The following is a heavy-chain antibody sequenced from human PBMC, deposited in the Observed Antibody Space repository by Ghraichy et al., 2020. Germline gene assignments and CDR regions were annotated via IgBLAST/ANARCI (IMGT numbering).Heavy chain of an antibody. V-gene: IGHV3-23*01. Sequence: GGSLRLSCAASGFTFSSYPMSWVRQAPGKGLEWVSTISASGDSTYYADSVKGRFTISRDNSKNTLYLQMNSLRAEDTAVYFCAKRMLQGIIPLYYFDHWGQGTLVIVSS. CDR3: AKRMLQGIIPLYYFDH. CDR2: ISASGDST. CDR1: GFTFSSYP. J-gene: IGHJ4*02. D-gene: IGHD3-16*02.